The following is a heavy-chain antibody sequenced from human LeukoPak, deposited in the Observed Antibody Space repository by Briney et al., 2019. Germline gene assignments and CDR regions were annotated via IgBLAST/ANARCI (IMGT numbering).Heavy chain of an antibody. CDR3: ARDRNYFEALHRSY. CDR2: VTGNGDNT. J-gene: IGHJ4*02. Sequence: GGSLRLSCAASGFTFSSYAMSWVRQAPGKGLDWVSSVTGNGDNTFHADSVKGRFTISRDNSKNMLYLQINSLRAEDTAVYYCARDRNYFEALHRSYWGQGTLVTVSS. CDR1: GFTFSSYA. V-gene: IGHV3-23*01. D-gene: IGHD3-10*01.